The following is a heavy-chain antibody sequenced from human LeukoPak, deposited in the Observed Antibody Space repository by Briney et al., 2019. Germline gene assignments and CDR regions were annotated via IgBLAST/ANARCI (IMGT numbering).Heavy chain of an antibody. CDR3: ARDDEAAWDFDY. V-gene: IGHV3-30-3*01. CDR1: GFTFSSYA. CDR2: ITYDGNNE. Sequence: PGRSLRLSCAASGFTFSSYAMDWVRQAPGKGLEWVAFITYDGNNENYADSVKGRFTISRDNAKNSLYLQMNSLRAEDTAVYYCARDDEAAWDFDYWGQGTLVTVSS. D-gene: IGHD6-13*01. J-gene: IGHJ4*02.